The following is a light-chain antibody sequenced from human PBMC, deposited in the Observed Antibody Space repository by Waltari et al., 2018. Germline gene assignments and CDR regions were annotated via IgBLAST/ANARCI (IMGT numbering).Light chain of an antibody. V-gene: IGLV3-21*03. CDR3: QVWDNSSDHPV. J-gene: IGLJ2*01. CDR1: NIGSKS. Sequence: SYELTQPPSVSVAPGKTARITCGGRNIGSKSVHWYQQKPGQAPVLVVYDDSDRPAGIPERLSGCNSGNTATLTITRVEAGDEADYYCQVWDNSSDHPVFGGGTKLTVL. CDR2: DDS.